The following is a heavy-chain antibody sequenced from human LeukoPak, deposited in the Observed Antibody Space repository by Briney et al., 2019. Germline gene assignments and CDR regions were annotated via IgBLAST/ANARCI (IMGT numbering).Heavy chain of an antibody. Sequence: ASVKVSCKASGYTFTSYGISWVRQAPGQGLEWMGWISAYNGNTNYAQKLQGRVTMTTDTSTSTAYMELRSLRSDDTAVYYCARVGGVAPVAGTFDYWGQGTLVTVSS. CDR1: GYTFTSYG. CDR2: ISAYNGNT. D-gene: IGHD6-19*01. V-gene: IGHV1-18*01. J-gene: IGHJ4*02. CDR3: ARVGGVAPVAGTFDY.